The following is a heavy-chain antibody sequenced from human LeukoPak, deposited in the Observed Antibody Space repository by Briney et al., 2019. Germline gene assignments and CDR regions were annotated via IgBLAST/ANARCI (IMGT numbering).Heavy chain of an antibody. CDR3: AGGSTGGDY. Sequence: ASLKVSCKASGYTFTDYYIHWVRQGPGQGLELMGWFNLTGGGTNYAKKFQGRVTVTRDKSINKAYMELSSLRSDDTALYYCAGGSTGGDYWGEGTLVT. CDR1: GYTFTDYY. V-gene: IGHV1-2*02. CDR2: FNLTGGGT. J-gene: IGHJ4*02. D-gene: IGHD2-2*01.